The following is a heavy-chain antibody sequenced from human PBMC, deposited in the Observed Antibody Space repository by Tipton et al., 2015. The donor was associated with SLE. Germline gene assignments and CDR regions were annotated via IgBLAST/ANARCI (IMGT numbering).Heavy chain of an antibody. CDR3: ARELGYCSGGSCYYYFDY. V-gene: IGHV3-30*02. CDR2: IRYDGSNK. J-gene: IGHJ4*02. CDR1: GFTFSSYG. D-gene: IGHD2-15*01. Sequence: SLRLSCAASGFTFSSYGMHWVRQAPGKGLEWVAFIRYDGSNKYYADSVKGRFTISRDNSKNTLYLQMNSLRAEDTAVYYCARELGYCSGGSCYYYFDYLGQGTLVTVSS.